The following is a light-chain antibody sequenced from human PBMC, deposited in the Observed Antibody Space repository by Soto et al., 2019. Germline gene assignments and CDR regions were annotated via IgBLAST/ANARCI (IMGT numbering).Light chain of an antibody. CDR3: QHTSI. V-gene: IGKV1-33*01. CDR2: DGS. J-gene: IGKJ5*01. Sequence: DILMTQSPSSLSASIGDKVTITCQASHDINYYVNWYQQKPGEAPKLLIYDGSKLDVGVPSRFSGSGFGTDFTLSISSLQPEDLETYYCQHTSIFAQGTRLDIK. CDR1: HDINYY.